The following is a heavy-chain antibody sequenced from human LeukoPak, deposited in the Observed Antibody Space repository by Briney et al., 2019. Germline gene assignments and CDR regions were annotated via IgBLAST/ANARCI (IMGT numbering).Heavy chain of an antibody. CDR1: GFTFNSYA. D-gene: IGHD5-18*01. CDR3: ARDLNSYGPWGY. CDR2: ISSSSTTI. Sequence: GGSPRLSCAASGFTFNSYAMNWVRQAPGKGPEWVSYISSSSTTIYYADSVKGRFTISRDNAKNSLFLQMSSLRAEDTAVYYCARDLNSYGPWGYWGQGTLVTVSS. J-gene: IGHJ4*02. V-gene: IGHV3-48*01.